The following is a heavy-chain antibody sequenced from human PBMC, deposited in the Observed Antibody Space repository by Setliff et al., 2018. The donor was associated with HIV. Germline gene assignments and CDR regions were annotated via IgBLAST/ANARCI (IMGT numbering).Heavy chain of an antibody. CDR2: IYYSGST. V-gene: IGHV4-61*01. CDR3: ARAYGFSSSSHYYYYYMDV. CDR1: GVSVSINSYF. J-gene: IGHJ6*03. D-gene: IGHD6-6*01. Sequence: SETLSLTFSVSGVSVSINSYFWSWIRQPPGGGLEFIGYIYYSGSTSYNPSLKSRVTVLVDTSKNPVSLKLRSVTAADTAVYYCARAYGFSSSSHYYYYYMDVWGKGTTVTVSS.